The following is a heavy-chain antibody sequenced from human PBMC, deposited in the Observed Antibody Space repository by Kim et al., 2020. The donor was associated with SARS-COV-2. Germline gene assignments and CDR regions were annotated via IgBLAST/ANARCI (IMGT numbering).Heavy chain of an antibody. CDR1: GFTFITYA. Sequence: GWSLRLSCAASGFTFITYAMSWVRQAPGKGLEWVSAISGSGTNTYYADSVKGRFTISRDNSKNNLYLQMTSLRAEDTAIYYCAKGITTTGTFRYYYYGM. V-gene: IGHV3-23*01. CDR2: ISGSGTNT. D-gene: IGHD1-1*01. J-gene: IGHJ6*01. CDR3: AKGITTTGTFRYYYYGM.